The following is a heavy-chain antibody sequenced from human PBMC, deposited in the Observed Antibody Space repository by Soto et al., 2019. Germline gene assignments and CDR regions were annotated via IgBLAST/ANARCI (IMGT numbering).Heavy chain of an antibody. V-gene: IGHV3-23*01. J-gene: IGHJ3*02. CDR3: ARDHSSIDIVVVPAADDAFDI. Sequence: GGSLRLSCATSGFTFSNYAMNWVRQAPGKGLEWVSAISGSGGSTYYADSVKGRFTISRDNAKNRLYLQMNSLRAEDTAVYYCARDHSSIDIVVVPAADDAFDIWGQGTMVTVSS. D-gene: IGHD2-2*01. CDR1: GFTFSNYA. CDR2: ISGSGGST.